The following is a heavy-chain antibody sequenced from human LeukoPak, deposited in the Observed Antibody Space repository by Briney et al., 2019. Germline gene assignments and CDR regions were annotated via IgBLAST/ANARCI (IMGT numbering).Heavy chain of an antibody. V-gene: IGHV3-23*01. CDR3: TKPARINAFDI. Sequence: GGSLRLSCAASGFTFSSHGMNWVRQAPGKGLEWVSGITRGGTTYYTHSVKGRVTISRDNSKNTLYLQMNSLRAEATAIYYCTKPARINAFDIWGEGTMVTVSS. CDR1: GFTFSSHG. J-gene: IGHJ3*02. D-gene: IGHD1-14*01. CDR2: ITRGGTT.